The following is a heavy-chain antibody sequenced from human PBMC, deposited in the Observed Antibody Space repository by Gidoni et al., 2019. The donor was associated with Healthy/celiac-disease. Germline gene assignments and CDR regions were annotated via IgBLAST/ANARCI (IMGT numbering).Heavy chain of an antibody. CDR2: ISYDGSNK. CDR1: GFTFSSYG. J-gene: IGHJ4*02. Sequence: QVQLVESGGGVVQPGRSLRLSCAASGFTFSSYGMHWVRQAPGKGLEWVAVISYDGSNKYYADSVKGRFTISRDNSKNTLYLQMNSLRAEDTAVYYCAKAQTDIVATTVDYWGQGTLVTVSS. CDR3: AKAQTDIVATTVDY. V-gene: IGHV3-30*18. D-gene: IGHD5-12*01.